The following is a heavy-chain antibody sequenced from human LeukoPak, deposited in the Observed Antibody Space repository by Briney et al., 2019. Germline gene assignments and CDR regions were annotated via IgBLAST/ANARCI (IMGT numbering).Heavy chain of an antibody. D-gene: IGHD2-2*01. V-gene: IGHV4-34*01. Sequence: MSSETLSLTCAVYGGSFSGYYWSWIRQPPGKGLEWLGEINHSGSTNYNPSLKGRVTISVETSKNQFSLKLSSVTAADTAVYYCARWSYCSSTSCYPQYYYYGMDVWGKGTTVTVSS. J-gene: IGHJ6*04. CDR1: GGSFSGYY. CDR2: INHSGST. CDR3: ARWSYCSSTSCYPQYYYYGMDV.